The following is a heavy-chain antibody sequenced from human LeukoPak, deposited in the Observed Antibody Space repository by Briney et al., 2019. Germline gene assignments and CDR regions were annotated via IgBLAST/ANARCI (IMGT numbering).Heavy chain of an antibody. J-gene: IGHJ6*03. D-gene: IGHD1-7*01. CDR3: ARDQVELRGYDYYYYMDV. V-gene: IGHV4-39*06. Sequence: PSETLSLTCTVSGGSISSYYWGWIRQPPGEGLEWIGSIYYSWSTYYNPSLQSRVTISVDTSKNQFTLKLSSVSAADTAVYYCARDQVELRGYDYYYYMDVWGKGTTVTVSS. CDR2: IYYSWST. CDR1: GGSISSYY.